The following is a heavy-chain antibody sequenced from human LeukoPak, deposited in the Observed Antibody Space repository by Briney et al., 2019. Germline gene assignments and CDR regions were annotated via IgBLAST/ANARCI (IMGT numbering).Heavy chain of an antibody. J-gene: IGHJ6*02. CDR2: IYYSGST. CDR3: ARGRYDILTGYPYYYYYGMDV. CDR1: GGSISSYY. V-gene: IGHV4-59*01. Sequence: SETLPLTCTVSGGSISSYYWSWIRQPPGKGLEWIGYIYYSGSTNYNPSLKSRVTISVDTSKNQFSLKLSSVTAADTAVYYCARGRYDILTGYPYYYYYGMDVWGQGTTVTVSS. D-gene: IGHD3-9*01.